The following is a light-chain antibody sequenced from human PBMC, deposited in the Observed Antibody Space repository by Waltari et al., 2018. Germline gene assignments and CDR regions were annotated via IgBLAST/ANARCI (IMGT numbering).Light chain of an antibody. V-gene: IGLV3-25*03. CDR1: ALPKQY. J-gene: IGLJ2*01. CDR3: QSADSSGTYP. Sequence: SYELTQPPSVSVSPGQTARITCSGDALPKQYAYWYQQKPGQGPVLVKYKDTERPAGIPERFSGSSSGTTVTLTISGVRAEDEADYYCQSADSSGTYPFGGGTKLTVL. CDR2: KDT.